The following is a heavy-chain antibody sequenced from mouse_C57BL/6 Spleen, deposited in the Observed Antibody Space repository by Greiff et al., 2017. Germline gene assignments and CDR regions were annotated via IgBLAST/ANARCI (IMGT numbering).Heavy chain of an antibody. CDR1: GYTFTTYP. J-gene: IGHJ2*01. V-gene: IGHV1-47*01. CDR2: FHPYNDDT. D-gene: IGHD1-1*01. Sequence: VQVVESGAELVKPGASVKMSCKASGYTFTTYPIEWMKQNHGKSLEWIGNFHPYNDDTKYNEKFKGKATLTVEKSSSTVYLELSRLTSDDSAVYYCARGDYGSRCFDYWGQGTTLTVSS. CDR3: ARGDYGSRCFDY.